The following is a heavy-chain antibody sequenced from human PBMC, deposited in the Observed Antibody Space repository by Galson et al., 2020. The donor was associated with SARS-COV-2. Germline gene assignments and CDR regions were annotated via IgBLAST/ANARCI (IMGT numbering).Heavy chain of an antibody. J-gene: IGHJ4*02. CDR2: VRNKASSYST. D-gene: IGHD4-17*01. CDR3: ARDNRVYGRDS. Sequence: GGSLRLSCPASGFTFSDPFIDWVRQAPGKGLAWIGRVRNKASSYSTEYAASVRGRFSLSRDDSKNSLYLQMNSLKTEDTAVYYCARDNRVYGRDSGGQGTLVTVSS. V-gene: IGHV3-72*01. CDR1: GFTFSDPF.